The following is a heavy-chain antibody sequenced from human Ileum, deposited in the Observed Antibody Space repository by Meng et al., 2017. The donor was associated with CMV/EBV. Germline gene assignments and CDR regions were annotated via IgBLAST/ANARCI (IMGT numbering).Heavy chain of an antibody. V-gene: IGHV4-39*07. CDR1: GGSISSSSYY. CDR3: AREVGNRDGYNL. J-gene: IGHJ4*02. Sequence: LELQKSGPGLVKSSETLSLTGNVSGGSISSSSYYWGWIRQPPGKGLEWIGSNYYRGNTYYNPSLKSRVTISVDTSKNQFSLKVNSVTAADTAMYYCAREVGNRDGYNLWGQGILVTVSS. D-gene: IGHD5-24*01. CDR2: NYYRGNT.